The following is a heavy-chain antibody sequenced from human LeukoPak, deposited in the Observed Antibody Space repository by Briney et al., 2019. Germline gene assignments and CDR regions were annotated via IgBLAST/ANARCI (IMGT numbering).Heavy chain of an antibody. V-gene: IGHV3-23*01. CDR1: GFTFSSYA. CDR3: ARRSSSGGYFDY. D-gene: IGHD3-22*01. CDR2: ITGSGDST. Sequence: GGSLRLSCAASGFTFSSYAMSWVRQAPGKGLEWVSAITGSGDSTYYADSVKGRFTFSRDNSKNTLYLQMNSPRAEDTAVYYCARRSSSGGYFDYWGQGTLVTVSS. J-gene: IGHJ4*02.